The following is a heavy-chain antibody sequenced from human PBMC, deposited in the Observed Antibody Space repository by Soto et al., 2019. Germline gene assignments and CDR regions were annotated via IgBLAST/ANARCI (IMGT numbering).Heavy chain of an antibody. Sequence: SDTLPLTCTVSGGSISSYYWSWIRQPPGKGLEWIGYIYYSGSTNYNPSLKSRVTISVDTSKNHFSLKLSSVTAADTAVYYCERDNPDCDYDSSGYFVYWGQGTLVTV. D-gene: IGHD3-22*01. CDR2: IYYSGST. V-gene: IGHV4-59*01. J-gene: IGHJ4*02. CDR3: ERDNPDCDYDSSGYFVY. CDR1: GGSISSYY.